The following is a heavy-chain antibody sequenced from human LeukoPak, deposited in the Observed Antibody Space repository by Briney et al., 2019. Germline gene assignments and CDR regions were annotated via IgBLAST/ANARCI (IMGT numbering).Heavy chain of an antibody. V-gene: IGHV1-46*01. D-gene: IGHD5-18*01. CDR2: INPSGGST. CDR3: VVGPGDTAMVDY. Sequence: GASVKVSCKASGYTFTSYYMHWVRRAPGQGLEWMGIINPSGGSTSYAQKFQGRVTMTRDTSTSTVYMELSSLRSEDTAVYYCVVGPGDTAMVDYWGQGTMVTVSS. J-gene: IGHJ3*01. CDR1: GYTFTSYY.